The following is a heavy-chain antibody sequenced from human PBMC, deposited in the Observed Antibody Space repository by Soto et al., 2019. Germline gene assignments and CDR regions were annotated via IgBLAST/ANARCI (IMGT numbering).Heavy chain of an antibody. D-gene: IGHD3-22*01. CDR1: GFTFSSYA. CDR3: AKCFSEYYYDSSGYFLLDY. V-gene: IGHV3-23*01. J-gene: IGHJ4*02. Sequence: PGGSLRLSCAASGFTFSSYAMSWVRQAPGKGLEWVSAISGSGGSTYYADSVKGRFTISRDNSKNTLYLQMNSLRAEDTAVYYCAKCFSEYYYDSSGYFLLDYWGQGTLVTSPQ. CDR2: ISGSGGST.